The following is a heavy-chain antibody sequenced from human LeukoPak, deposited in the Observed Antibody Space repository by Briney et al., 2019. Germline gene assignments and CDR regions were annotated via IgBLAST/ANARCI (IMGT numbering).Heavy chain of an antibody. J-gene: IGHJ4*02. CDR2: VHSSGST. CDR3: ARLAPGNYDILTGDPKVVFDY. CDR1: GGSINSFF. Sequence: PSETLSLTCTVSGGSINSFFWSWIRQPPGKGLEWIGYVHSSGSTKCNASLKSRLIISVDMSKNQFSLELRSVSVADTAVYYCARLAPGNYDILTGDPKVVFDYWGQGALVTVSS. V-gene: IGHV4-59*01. D-gene: IGHD3-9*01.